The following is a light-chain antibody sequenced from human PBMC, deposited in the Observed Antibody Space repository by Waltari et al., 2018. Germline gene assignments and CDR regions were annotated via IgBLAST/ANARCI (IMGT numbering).Light chain of an antibody. CDR2: EVS. CDR1: TSAAWSYTL. Sequence: QSALPQPASVSGSPGQSITISCTGPTSAAWSYTLFSWYQQHPGKAPELMIYEVSQRPSGVSNRFSGSKSGNTASLTISGLQAEDEADYYCCSYAGSSTYVFGTGTKVTVL. V-gene: IGLV2-23*02. CDR3: CSYAGSSTYV. J-gene: IGLJ1*01.